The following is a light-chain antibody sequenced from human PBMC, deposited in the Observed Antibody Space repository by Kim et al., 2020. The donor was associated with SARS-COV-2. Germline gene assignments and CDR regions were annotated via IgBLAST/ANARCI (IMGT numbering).Light chain of an antibody. CDR2: GAS. Sequence: EIVMTQSPATLSVSPGERATLSCRASQSVTSNFAWYQQKPGQAPRLLIYGASTRATGIPARFSGSGSGTEFTLTISSLQSEDFAVYYCQQYQNWPLTFGGATKVDIK. CDR1: QSVTSN. CDR3: QQYQNWPLT. J-gene: IGKJ4*01. V-gene: IGKV3-15*01.